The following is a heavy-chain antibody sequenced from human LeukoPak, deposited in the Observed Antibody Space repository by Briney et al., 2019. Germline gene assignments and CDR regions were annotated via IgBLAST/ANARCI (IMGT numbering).Heavy chain of an antibody. J-gene: IGHJ4*02. CDR2: IIPIFGTA. D-gene: IGHD2-15*01. Sequence: SVKVSCKASGGTFSSYAICWVRQAPGQGLEWTGRIIPIFGTANYAQKFQGRVTITTDESTSTAYMELSSLRSEDTAVYYCARDLGYCSGGSCRIFDYWGQGTLVTVSS. V-gene: IGHV1-69*05. CDR3: ARDLGYCSGGSCRIFDY. CDR1: GGTFSSYA.